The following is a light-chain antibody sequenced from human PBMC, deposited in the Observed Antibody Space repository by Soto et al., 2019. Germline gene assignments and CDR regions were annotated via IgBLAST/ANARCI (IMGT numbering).Light chain of an antibody. V-gene: IGLV2-14*03. Sequence: QSALTQPASVSGSPGQSINISCTGNSSDVGGYNYVSWYQHHPGKAPKLIIYDVSNRPSGVSNPFSGSKSGNTASLTISGLQPEDEADYYCSSYTTSNTRQIVFGTGTKVTVL. CDR3: SSYTTSNTRQIV. CDR2: DVS. J-gene: IGLJ1*01. CDR1: SSDVGGYNY.